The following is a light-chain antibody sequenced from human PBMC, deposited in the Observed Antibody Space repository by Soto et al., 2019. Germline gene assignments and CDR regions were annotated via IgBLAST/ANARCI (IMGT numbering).Light chain of an antibody. V-gene: IGKV1-5*01. Sequence: DIQMTQSPSTLSASVGDRVTITCRASQSISSWLAWYQQKPGKAPKLLIYAASSLESGVPSRFRGSRSGTDFTLTISSLQPDDFATYYCQHYNSNPWTFGQGTKVEVK. CDR2: AAS. CDR1: QSISSW. CDR3: QHYNSNPWT. J-gene: IGKJ1*01.